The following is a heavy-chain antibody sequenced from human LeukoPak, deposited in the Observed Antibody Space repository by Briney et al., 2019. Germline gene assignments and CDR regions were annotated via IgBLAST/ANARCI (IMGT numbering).Heavy chain of an antibody. CDR2: IYYSGST. D-gene: IGHD6-13*01. V-gene: IGHV4-39*01. CDR3: ARGLYSSSWYLDY. J-gene: IGHJ4*02. Sequence: PSETLSLTCTVSGGSISSSSYYWGWIRQPPGKGLEWIGSIYYSGSTYYNPSLKSRVTISVDTSKNQFSLKLSSVTAADTAVYYCARGLYSSSWYLDYWGQGTLVTVSS. CDR1: GGSISSSSYY.